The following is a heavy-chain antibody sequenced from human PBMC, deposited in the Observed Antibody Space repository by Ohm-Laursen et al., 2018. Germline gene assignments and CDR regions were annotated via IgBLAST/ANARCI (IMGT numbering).Heavy chain of an antibody. V-gene: IGHV1-18*01. CDR1: NYNFPSYG. D-gene: IGHD2-15*01. CDR2: SSAYNSDT. Sequence: GASVKVSCKGSNYNFPSYGISWVRQAPGQGLEWMGWSSAYNSDTNYAQKLQGRVTMTTDTSTSTAYMELRSLRSEDTAVYYCAAPPPPYCSGGSCVDYWGQGTLVTVSS. CDR3: AAPPPPYCSGGSCVDY. J-gene: IGHJ4*02.